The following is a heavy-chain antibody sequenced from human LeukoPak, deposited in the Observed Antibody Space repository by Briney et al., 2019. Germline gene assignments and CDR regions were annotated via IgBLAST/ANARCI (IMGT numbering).Heavy chain of an antibody. CDR2: INHSGST. D-gene: IGHD3-22*01. J-gene: IGHJ4*02. CDR3: ARGGYSYFDY. V-gene: IGHV4-34*01. Sequence: SETLSLTCAVYGGSFSGYYWSWIRQPPGKGLEWIGEINHSGSTNYNPSLKSRVTISVDTSKNQFSLTLSSVTAADTAVYYCARGGYSYFDYWGQGTLVTVSS. CDR1: GGSFSGYY.